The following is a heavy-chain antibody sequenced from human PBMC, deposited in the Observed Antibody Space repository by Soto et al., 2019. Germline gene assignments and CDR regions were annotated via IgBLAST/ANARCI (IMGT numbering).Heavy chain of an antibody. Sequence: SETMSLTCTVSGGSISSSYWSWIRQPPGKGLEWLAYIYDDGSANYNSSLKSRATISLDMSENQFSLKLTSVTAADTAVYYCARDKYGSRGSCRKIWFDPWGQGTLVTVSS. J-gene: IGHJ5*02. V-gene: IGHV4-59*01. D-gene: IGHD2-15*01. CDR2: IYDDGSA. CDR3: ARDKYGSRGSCRKIWFDP. CDR1: GGSISSSY.